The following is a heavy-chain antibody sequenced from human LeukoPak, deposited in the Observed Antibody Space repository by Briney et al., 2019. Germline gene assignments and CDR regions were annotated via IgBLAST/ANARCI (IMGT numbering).Heavy chain of an antibody. J-gene: IGHJ4*01. CDR2: ISYDGSNK. V-gene: IGHV3-30*14. CDR3: VSPVFINF. D-gene: IGHD1-14*01. Sequence: GGSLRLSRAASGFSFSSYAMHWVRQAPGKGLEWVAVISYDGSNKYYADSVKGRFTISRDNSKNAVYLQMSSLRPEDTAVYYCVSPVFINFWGQGTLVTVSS. CDR1: GFSFSSYA.